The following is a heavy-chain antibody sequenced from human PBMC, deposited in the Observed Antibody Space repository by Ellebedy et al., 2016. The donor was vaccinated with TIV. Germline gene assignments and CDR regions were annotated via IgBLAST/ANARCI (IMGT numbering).Heavy chain of an antibody. CDR1: GFTFSNYW. CDR2: IKQDGSEK. CDR3: ARDQWLGRAYYFDY. D-gene: IGHD6-19*01. J-gene: IGHJ4*02. Sequence: GESLKTSCAASGFTFSNYWMNWVRQAPGKGLEWVANIKQDGSEKYYVDSVEGRFAISRDNAKNSMYLQMNSLRDEDTAVYYCARDQWLGRAYYFDYWGQGTLLTVSS. V-gene: IGHV3-7*01.